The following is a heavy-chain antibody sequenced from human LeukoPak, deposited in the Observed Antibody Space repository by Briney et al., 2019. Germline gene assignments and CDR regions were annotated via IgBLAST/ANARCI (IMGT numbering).Heavy chain of an antibody. J-gene: IGHJ4*02. CDR2: IYYSGST. D-gene: IGHD2-2*01. CDR1: GGSISSSSYY. CDR3: AKSSPRFFDY. Sequence: SETLSLTCTVSGGSISSSSYYWGWIRQPPGKGLEWIGSIYYSGSTYYNPSLESRLTLSLDTSKNQFSLRLTSVTAADTAIYYCAKSSPRFFDYWGQGILVTVSS. V-gene: IGHV4-39*07.